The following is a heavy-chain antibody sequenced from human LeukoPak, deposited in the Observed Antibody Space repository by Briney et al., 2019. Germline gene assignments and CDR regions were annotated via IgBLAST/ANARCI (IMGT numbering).Heavy chain of an antibody. Sequence: GGSLRLSCAASGFTFSSYAMHWVRQAPGKGLEWVAVISYDGSNKYYADSVKGRFTISRDNSKNTLYLQMNSLRAEDTAVYYCAKDSGDYWGQGTLVTVSS. CDR3: AKDSGDY. CDR1: GFTFSSYA. V-gene: IGHV3-30-3*01. CDR2: ISYDGSNK. J-gene: IGHJ4*02.